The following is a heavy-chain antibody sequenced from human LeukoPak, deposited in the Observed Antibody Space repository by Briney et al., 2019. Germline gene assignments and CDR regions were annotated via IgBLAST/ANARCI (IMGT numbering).Heavy chain of an antibody. CDR1: GGSIRSSYYY. CDR2: IYDSGST. CDR3: VRDRELGY. V-gene: IGHV4-39*07. J-gene: IGHJ4*02. D-gene: IGHD1-26*01. Sequence: PSETLSLTCTVSGGSIRSSYYYWGWIRQPPGKGLEWIGSIYDSGSTYYNPSLKSRVTISVDMSKNQFSLRLTSVTAADAAVYYCVRDRELGYWGQGTLVTVSS.